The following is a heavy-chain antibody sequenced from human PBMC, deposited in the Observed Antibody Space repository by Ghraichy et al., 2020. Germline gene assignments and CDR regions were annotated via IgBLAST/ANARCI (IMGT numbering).Heavy chain of an antibody. Sequence: GGSLRLSCAASGFMFSIYSMNWVRQAPGKGLEWVSYISSSSSGIYYADSVKGRFTMSRDNAKNSLYLQMNSLRDEDTAVYYCAREGDHLVDYWGQGTLDTVSS. J-gene: IGHJ4*02. CDR3: AREGDHLVDY. CDR1: GFMFSIYS. D-gene: IGHD3-16*01. CDR2: ISSSSSGI. V-gene: IGHV3-48*02.